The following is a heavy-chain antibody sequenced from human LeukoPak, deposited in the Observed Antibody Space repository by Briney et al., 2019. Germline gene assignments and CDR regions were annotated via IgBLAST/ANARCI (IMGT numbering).Heavy chain of an antibody. CDR3: ARGQGGYSYGPFDY. D-gene: IGHD5-18*01. CDR2: INSDGSST. V-gene: IGHV3-74*01. J-gene: IGHJ4*02. Sequence: GGSLRLSCAASGFTFSSYCMHWVRQAPGKGLVWVSRINSDGSSTSYADSVKGRFTISRDNAKNTLYLQMNSLRAEDTAVYYCARGQGGYSYGPFDYWGQGTLVTVSS. CDR1: GFTFSSYC.